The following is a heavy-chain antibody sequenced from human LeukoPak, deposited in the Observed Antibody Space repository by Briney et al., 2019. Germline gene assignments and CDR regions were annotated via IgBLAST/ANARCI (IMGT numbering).Heavy chain of an antibody. CDR2: INHSGST. Sequence: KASETLSLTCAVYGGSFSGYYWSWIRQPPGKGLEWIGEINHSGSTNYKPSLKSRVTISVDTSKNQFSLKLSSVTAADTAVYYCVRVANYFDSSGYYYVYYYYGMDVWGQGTTVTVSS. D-gene: IGHD3-22*01. J-gene: IGHJ6*02. CDR3: VRVANYFDSSGYYYVYYYYGMDV. CDR1: GGSFSGYY. V-gene: IGHV4-34*01.